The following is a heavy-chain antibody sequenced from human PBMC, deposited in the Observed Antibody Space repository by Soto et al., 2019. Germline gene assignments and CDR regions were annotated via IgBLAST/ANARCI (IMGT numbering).Heavy chain of an antibody. J-gene: IGHJ4*02. V-gene: IGHV4-59*08. CDR1: GGTISSWY. CDR3: ASRYGRPIDS. CDR2: IYYSGST. D-gene: IGHD3-16*01. Sequence: QVQLQESGPGLVKPSETLSLTCTVSGGTISSWYWSWIRQPPGKGLEWIGYIYYSGSTNCNPSLKGRVTISVDPSKNKFSLKLGSVTAADTAVYYCASRYGRPIDSWGQGTLVTVSS.